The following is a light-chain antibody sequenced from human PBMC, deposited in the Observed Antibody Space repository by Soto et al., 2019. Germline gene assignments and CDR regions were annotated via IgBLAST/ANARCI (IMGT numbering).Light chain of an antibody. CDR2: AAS. CDR1: QSISSY. V-gene: IGKV1-39*01. CDR3: QQSYSTPPT. J-gene: IGKJ1*01. Sequence: IQMTQSPSSLSASVGDRVTITCRASQSISSYLNWYQQKPGKAPKLLIYAASSLQSGVPSRFSGSGSGTDFTLTISSLQPEDFAPYYCQQSYSTPPTFGQGTKVDIK.